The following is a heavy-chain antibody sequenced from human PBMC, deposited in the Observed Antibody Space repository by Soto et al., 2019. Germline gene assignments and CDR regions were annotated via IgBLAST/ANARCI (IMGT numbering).Heavy chain of an antibody. Sequence: SETLSLTCSVSGASVSSVNDYWIWIRQPPGKGLEWIGYIYHSGITNYNPSLKSRVTISLDTSKNQCSLTLTSVTAADTAVYFCARLDLTYYFDYWGQGTPVTVSS. CDR2: IYHSGIT. CDR3: ARLDLTYYFDY. J-gene: IGHJ4*02. D-gene: IGHD3-16*01. V-gene: IGHV4-61*01. CDR1: GASVSSVNDY.